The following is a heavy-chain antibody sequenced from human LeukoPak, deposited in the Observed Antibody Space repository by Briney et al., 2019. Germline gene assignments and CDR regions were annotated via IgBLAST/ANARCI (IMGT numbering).Heavy chain of an antibody. CDR2: INPNSGGT. CDR3: ARVGIQYCSGGSCYRTAFYY. V-gene: IGHV1-2*02. J-gene: IGHJ4*02. CDR1: GYTFTGYY. Sequence: ASVKVSCKASGYTFTGYYMHWVRQAPGQGLEWMGWINPNSGGTNYAQKFKGRVTMTRDTSISPAYMELSRLRSDDTAVYYCARVGIQYCSGGSCYRTAFYYWGQGTLVTVSS. D-gene: IGHD2-15*01.